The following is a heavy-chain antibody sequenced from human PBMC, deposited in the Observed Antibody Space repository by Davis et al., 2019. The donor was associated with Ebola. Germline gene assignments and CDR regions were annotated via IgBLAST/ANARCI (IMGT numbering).Heavy chain of an antibody. J-gene: IGHJ4*02. CDR1: GYSFTSYW. D-gene: IGHD2-21*01. CDR3: AKVVLPRTSAGLDS. V-gene: IGHV5-51*01. Sequence: GESLKISCKDSGYSFTSYWIGWVRQMPGKGLEWMGIIFPGDSDTRYSPSFQGHVTISVDKSITTAYLQWHSLKASDTAIYYCAKVVLPRTSAGLDSWGQGTLVTVSS. CDR2: IFPGDSDT.